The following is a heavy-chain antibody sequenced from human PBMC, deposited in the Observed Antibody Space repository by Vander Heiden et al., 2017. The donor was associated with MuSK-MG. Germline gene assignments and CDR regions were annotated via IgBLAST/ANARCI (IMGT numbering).Heavy chain of an antibody. Sequence: QVQLQQWGAGLLKPSETLSLTCAVYGGSFSGYYWGWIRQPPGKGLEWIGEISHTGRTKYNPSLKSPVTISVDTSENQFSLKLSSVTAADTAVYYCARGGSYYYDSSGSYKGPWGQGTLVTVSS. CDR2: ISHTGRT. D-gene: IGHD3-22*01. CDR1: GGSFSGYY. V-gene: IGHV4-34*01. CDR3: ARGGSYYYDSSGSYKGP. J-gene: IGHJ5*01.